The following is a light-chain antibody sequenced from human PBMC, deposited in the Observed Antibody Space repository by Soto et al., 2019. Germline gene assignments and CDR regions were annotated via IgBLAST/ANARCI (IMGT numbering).Light chain of an antibody. J-gene: IGLJ1*01. Sequence: QSVLTKHAAVSGSPGQSMTISCTGNSSDVGGYNYVSWYQQHPGKAPKVIIFEVSNRPSGVSNRFSGSKSGNTASLIISGLQAEDEADYYCSSYTSTSTLYVFGTGTKVTVL. CDR1: SSDVGGYNY. V-gene: IGLV2-14*01. CDR3: SSYTSTSTLYV. CDR2: EVS.